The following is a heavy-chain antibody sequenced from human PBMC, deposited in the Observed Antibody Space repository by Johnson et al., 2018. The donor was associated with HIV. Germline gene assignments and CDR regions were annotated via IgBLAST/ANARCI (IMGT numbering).Heavy chain of an antibody. D-gene: IGHD1-26*01. J-gene: IGHJ3*02. Sequence: VQLVESGGGVVQPGGSLRLSCAASGFTFSSYAMSWVRQAPGKWLEWVSAISGSGGSTYYAYSVKGRFTISRDNSKNTLYLQMNSLRAEDTAVYYCAKDQATRGAFDIWGQGTMVTVSS. CDR2: ISGSGGST. CDR1: GFTFSSYA. CDR3: AKDQATRGAFDI. V-gene: IGHV3-23*04.